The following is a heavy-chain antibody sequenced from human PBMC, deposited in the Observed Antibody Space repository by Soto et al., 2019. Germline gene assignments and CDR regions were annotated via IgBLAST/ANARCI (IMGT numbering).Heavy chain of an antibody. CDR2: IFSNDEK. V-gene: IGHV2-26*01. CDR3: ARMLGYCSGGSCYADY. Sequence: QVTLKESGPVLVKPTETLTLTCTVSGFSLSNARMGVSWIRQPPGKALEWLAHIFSNDEKSYSTSLKSRLTISKDTSKSQVVLTMTNMDPVDTVTYYCARMLGYCSGGSCYADYWGQGTLVTVSS. J-gene: IGHJ4*02. D-gene: IGHD2-15*01. CDR1: GFSLSNARMG.